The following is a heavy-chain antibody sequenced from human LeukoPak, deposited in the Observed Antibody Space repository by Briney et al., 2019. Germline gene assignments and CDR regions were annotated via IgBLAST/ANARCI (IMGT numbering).Heavy chain of an antibody. CDR3: ARLLTTLNSGYDQEGEAFDI. CDR1: GYTFTSYG. V-gene: IGHV1-18*01. Sequence: GASVKVSCKASGYTFTSYGISWVRQAPGQGLEWMGWISAYNGNTNYAQKLQGGVTMTTDTSTSTAYMELRSLRSDDTAVYYCARLLTTLNSGYDQEGEAFDIWGQGTMVTVSS. D-gene: IGHD5-12*01. J-gene: IGHJ3*02. CDR2: ISAYNGNT.